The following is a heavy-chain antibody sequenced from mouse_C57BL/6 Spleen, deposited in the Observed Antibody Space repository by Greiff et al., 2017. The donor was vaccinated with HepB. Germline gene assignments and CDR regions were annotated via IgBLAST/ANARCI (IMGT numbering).Heavy chain of an antibody. J-gene: IGHJ2*01. D-gene: IGHD4-1*01. CDR3: AKELGHYFDY. Sequence: VQLQQPGAELVKPGASVKLSCKASGYTFTSYWMQWVKQRPGQGLEWIGEIDPSDSYTNYNQKFKGKATLTVDTSSSTAYMQLSSLTSEDSAVYYCAKELGHYFDYWGQGTTLTVSS. CDR2: IDPSDSYT. V-gene: IGHV1-50*01. CDR1: GYTFTSYW.